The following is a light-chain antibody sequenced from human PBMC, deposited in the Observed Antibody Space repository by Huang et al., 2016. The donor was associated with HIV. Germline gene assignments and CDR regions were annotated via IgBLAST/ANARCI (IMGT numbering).Light chain of an antibody. J-gene: IGKJ1*01. CDR1: QSVSNN. CDR3: QQYHIWPPT. CDR2: GAS. Sequence: ETVMTQSPATLSVSAGERATLSCRASQSVSNNLAWYQQKPGQALRLLIYGASTRATGIPARFSGSGSGTEFSLTISSLQSEDFAIYYCQQYHIWPPTFGQGTTVDIK. V-gene: IGKV3-15*01.